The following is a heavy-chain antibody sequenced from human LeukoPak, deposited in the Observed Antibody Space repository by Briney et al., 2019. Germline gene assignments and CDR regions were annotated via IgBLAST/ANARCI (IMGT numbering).Heavy chain of an antibody. V-gene: IGHV3-30-3*01. CDR1: GFTFSSYA. D-gene: IGHD4-11*01. CDR3: ASRYSKSDDAFDI. Sequence: GGSLRLSCAASGFTFSSYAMHWVRQAPGKGPEWVAVISYDGSNKYYADSVKGRFTISRDNSKNTLYLQMNSLRAEDTAVYYCASRYSKSDDAFDIWGQGTMVTVSS. CDR2: ISYDGSNK. J-gene: IGHJ3*02.